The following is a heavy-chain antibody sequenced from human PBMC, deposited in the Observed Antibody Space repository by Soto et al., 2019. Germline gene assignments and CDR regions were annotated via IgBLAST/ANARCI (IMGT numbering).Heavy chain of an antibody. CDR1: GFTFTSSA. J-gene: IGHJ4*02. CDR3: AADATAWQQMVPSDY. CDR2: IAVGSGYT. Sequence: ASVKVSCKASGFTFTSSAFQWVRQARGQRLEWIGWIAVGSGYTNYAQRFQDRVTLTRDMSTATTYMELSRLTSEDTAIYYCAADATAWQQMVPSDYWGPGPLVTV. D-gene: IGHD2-8*01. V-gene: IGHV1-58*01.